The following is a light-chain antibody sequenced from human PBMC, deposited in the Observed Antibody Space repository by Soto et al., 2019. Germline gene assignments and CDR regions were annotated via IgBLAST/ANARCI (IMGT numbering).Light chain of an antibody. CDR3: QQSYSTPRT. CDR2: AAS. J-gene: IGKJ1*01. CDR1: QIISSY. Sequence: DIQMTQSPSSLSASVGDRGTITCPASQIISSYLNWYQQKPGKAHKLLIYAASSLQSGVPSRFSGSGSGTDFTLTISSLQPEDFATYYCQQSYSTPRTFGQGTKVDIK. V-gene: IGKV1-39*01.